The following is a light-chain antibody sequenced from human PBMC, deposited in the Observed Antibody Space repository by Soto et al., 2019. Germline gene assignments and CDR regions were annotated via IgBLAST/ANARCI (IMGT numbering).Light chain of an antibody. V-gene: IGLV2-8*01. CDR3: SSYSGSNTYV. CDR1: SSDVGGYNY. CDR2: EVS. Sequence: QSVLTQPPSASGSPGQSVTISCTGTSSDVGGYNYVSWYQQHPGKAPRLMIYEVSKRPSGVPDRFSGSTSGSTASLTVSGLQAEDEADYYCSSYSGSNTYVFGTGTKLTVL. J-gene: IGLJ1*01.